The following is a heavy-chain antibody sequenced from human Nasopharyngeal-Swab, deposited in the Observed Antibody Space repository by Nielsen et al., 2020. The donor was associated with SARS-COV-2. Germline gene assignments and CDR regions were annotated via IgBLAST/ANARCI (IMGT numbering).Heavy chain of an antibody. CDR2: IYYSGST. D-gene: IGHD3-3*01. Sequence: WILQPPGKGLEWIGYIYYSGSTYYNPSLKSRVTTSVDTSKNQFSLKLSSVTAADTAVYYCARGDKAEITIFGVVIISAAFDIWGQGTMVTVSS. V-gene: IGHV4-31*02. CDR3: ARGDKAEITIFGVVIISAAFDI. J-gene: IGHJ3*02.